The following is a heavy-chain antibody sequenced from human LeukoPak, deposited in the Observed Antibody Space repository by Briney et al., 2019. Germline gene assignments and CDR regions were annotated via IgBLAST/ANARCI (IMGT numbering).Heavy chain of an antibody. CDR2: ISGSGNSI. J-gene: IGHJ4*02. CDR1: GFTFNRYC. V-gene: IGHV3-23*01. D-gene: IGHD6-19*01. CDR3: ARAGHYYFDY. Sequence: GGSLRLSCAASGFTFNRYCMSWVRQAPGKGLEWVSAISGSGNSIYYADSVKGRFTVSRDNSENTLYLQMNSLRAEDTAVYYCARAGHYYFDYWGQGTLVTVSS.